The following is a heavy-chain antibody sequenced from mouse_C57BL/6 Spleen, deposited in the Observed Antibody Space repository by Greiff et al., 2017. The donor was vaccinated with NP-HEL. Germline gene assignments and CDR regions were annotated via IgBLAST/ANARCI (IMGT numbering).Heavy chain of an antibody. D-gene: IGHD2-4*01. J-gene: IGHJ3*01. CDR1: GYSITSGYY. CDR3: AREIDDYDGGAWFAY. V-gene: IGHV3-6*01. CDR2: ISYDGSN. Sequence: ESGPGLVKPSQSLSLTCSVTGYSITSGYYWNWIRQFPGNKLEWMGYISYDGSNNYNPSLKNRISITRDTSKNQFFLKLNSVTTEDTATYYCAREIDDYDGGAWFAYWGQGTLVTVSA.